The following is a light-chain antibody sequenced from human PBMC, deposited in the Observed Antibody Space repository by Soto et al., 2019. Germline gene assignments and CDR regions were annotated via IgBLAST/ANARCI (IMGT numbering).Light chain of an antibody. J-gene: IGLJ2*01. CDR1: VLPKQF. V-gene: IGLV3-25*03. CDR3: QSADSSDSFRVV. CDR2: KDS. Sequence: SHELTQPPSVSVSPGQTARITCSGDVLPKQFVYWYQQKSGQAPVLVIYKDSDRPSGIPERFSGSTSGTTVTLTISAVQAEDEADYYCQSADSSDSFRVVFGGGTKLTVL.